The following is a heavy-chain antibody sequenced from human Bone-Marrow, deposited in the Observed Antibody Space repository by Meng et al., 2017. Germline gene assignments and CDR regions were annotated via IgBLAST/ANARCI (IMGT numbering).Heavy chain of an antibody. Sequence: SVKVSCKASGYTFTSYYMHWVRQAPGQGLEWMGRIIPILGIANYAQKFQGRVTITADKSTSTAYMELSSLRSEDTAVYYCARESSVVVVVAAKDYYYGMDVWGQGTTVTVSS. J-gene: IGHJ6*02. V-gene: IGHV1-69*04. CDR3: ARESSVVVVVAAKDYYYGMDV. D-gene: IGHD2-15*01. CDR2: IIPILGIA. CDR1: GYTFTSYY.